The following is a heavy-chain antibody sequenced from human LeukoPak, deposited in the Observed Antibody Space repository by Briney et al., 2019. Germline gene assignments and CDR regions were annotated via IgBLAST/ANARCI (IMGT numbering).Heavy chain of an antibody. D-gene: IGHD6-19*01. CDR3: AKDHKSSGWLLYRYYFDY. V-gene: IGHV3-23*01. CDR1: GFTFSSYW. CDR2: ISGSGGST. J-gene: IGHJ4*02. Sequence: GGSLRLSCAASGFTFSSYWMSWVRQAPGKGLEWVSAISGSGGSTYYADSVKGRFTISRDNSKNTLYLQMNSLRAEDTAVYYCAKDHKSSGWLLYRYYFDYWGQGTLVTVSS.